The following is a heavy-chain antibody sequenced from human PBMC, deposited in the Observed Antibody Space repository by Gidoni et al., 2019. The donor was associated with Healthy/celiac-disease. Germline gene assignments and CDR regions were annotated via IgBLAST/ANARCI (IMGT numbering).Heavy chain of an antibody. D-gene: IGHD5-18*01. V-gene: IGHV4-34*01. CDR3: ARGYSYGLRFWDTALGNWFDP. CDR2: INHSGST. J-gene: IGHJ5*02. CDR1: GGSFSGYY. Sequence: QVQLQQWGAGLLKPSETLSLTCAVYGGSFSGYYWSWIRQPPGKGLEWIGEINHSGSTNYNPSLKSRVTISVDTSKNQFSLKLSSVTAADTAVYYCARGYSYGLRFWDTALGNWFDPWGQGTLVTVSS.